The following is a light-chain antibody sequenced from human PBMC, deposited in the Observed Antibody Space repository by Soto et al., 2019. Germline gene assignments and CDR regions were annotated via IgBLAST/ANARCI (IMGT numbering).Light chain of an antibody. J-gene: IGLJ1*01. Sequence: QSALTQPASVSGSPGQSITISCTGTSSDVGYYNYVPWFQQHPGKAPRLVISDVTNRPSGVSNRFSGSKSGNTASLTISGLQAEDEAHYYCSSYTTSSTHVFGTGTKVTVL. V-gene: IGLV2-14*03. CDR1: SSDVGYYNY. CDR2: DVT. CDR3: SSYTTSSTHV.